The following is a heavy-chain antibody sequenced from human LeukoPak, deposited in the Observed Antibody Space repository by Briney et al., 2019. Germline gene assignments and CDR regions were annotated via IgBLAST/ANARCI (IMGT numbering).Heavy chain of an antibody. J-gene: IGHJ5*02. Sequence: SETLSLTCTVSDYSISSGYYWGWIRQPPGMGLEWIGSMYHSGSAYYNPSLKSRVTISVDTSKNQFSLKLSSVTAADTAVYYCARDEGNCTNGVCYFGGWFDPWGQGTLVTVSS. D-gene: IGHD2-8*01. V-gene: IGHV4-38-2*02. CDR3: ARDEGNCTNGVCYFGGWFDP. CDR2: MYHSGSA. CDR1: DYSISSGYY.